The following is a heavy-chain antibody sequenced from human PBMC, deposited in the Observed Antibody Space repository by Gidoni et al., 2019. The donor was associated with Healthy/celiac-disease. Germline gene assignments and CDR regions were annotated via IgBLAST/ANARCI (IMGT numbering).Heavy chain of an antibody. CDR1: GYTFTGYY. D-gene: IGHD3-9*01. CDR2: INPNSGGT. V-gene: IGHV1-2*02. J-gene: IGHJ6*02. Sequence: QVQLVQSGAEVKKPGAPVQVSCKASGYTFTGYYMHWVRQAPGQGLEWMGWINPNSGGTNYAQKFQGRVTMTRDTSISTAYMELSRLRADDTAVYYCARAYDILSDYGMDVWGQGTTVTVSS. CDR3: ARAYDILSDYGMDV.